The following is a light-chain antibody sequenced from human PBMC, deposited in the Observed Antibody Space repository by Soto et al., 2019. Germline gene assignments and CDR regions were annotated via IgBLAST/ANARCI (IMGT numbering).Light chain of an antibody. Sequence: TLSVSPGERATLSCRASQSVSSNLAWYQQKPGQAPRLLIYGASTRDTGIPARFSGSGSGTEFTLTISSLQSEDFAVYYCQQYNNWPPMAFGQGTKVEIK. CDR3: QQYNNWPPMA. CDR2: GAS. V-gene: IGKV3-15*01. CDR1: QSVSSN. J-gene: IGKJ1*01.